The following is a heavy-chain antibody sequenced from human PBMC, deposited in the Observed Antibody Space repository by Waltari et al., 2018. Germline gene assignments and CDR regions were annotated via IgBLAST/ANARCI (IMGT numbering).Heavy chain of an antibody. J-gene: IGHJ4*02. D-gene: IGHD5-18*01. V-gene: IGHV4-38-2*01. CDR3: ASTSEAMVTFDY. Sequence: QVQLQESGPGLVKPSETLSLTCAVSGYSISSGYYWGWIRQPPGKGLEWIGSIYHSGSTYYNPSLKSRVTISVDTSKNQFSLKLSSVTAADTAVYYCASTSEAMVTFDYWGQGTLVTVSS. CDR2: IYHSGST. CDR1: GYSISSGYY.